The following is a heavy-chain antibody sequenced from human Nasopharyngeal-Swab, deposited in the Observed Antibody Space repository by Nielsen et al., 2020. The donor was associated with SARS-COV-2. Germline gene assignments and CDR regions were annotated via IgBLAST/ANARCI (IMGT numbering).Heavy chain of an antibody. V-gene: IGHV3-23*01. CDR2: ISGSGGST. J-gene: IGHJ6*03. CDR3: AKEATLGGVGDYYYMDV. Sequence: GGSLRLSWAASGFTFSSYAMSWVRQAPGKGLEWVSAISGSGGSTYYADSVKGRFTVSRDNSKNTLYLQMNSLRADDTAVYYCAKEATLGGVGDYYYMDVWGKGTTVTVSS. CDR1: GFTFSSYA. D-gene: IGHD3-16*01.